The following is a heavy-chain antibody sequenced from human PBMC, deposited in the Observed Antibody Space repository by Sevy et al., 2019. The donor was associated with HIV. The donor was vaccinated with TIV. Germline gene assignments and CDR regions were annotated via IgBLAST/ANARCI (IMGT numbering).Heavy chain of an antibody. D-gene: IGHD5-18*01. CDR1: GFTFSNYW. V-gene: IGHV3-7*01. J-gene: IGHJ6*02. CDR3: AGGGPLGDAALIPWGMDV. Sequence: GGSLRLSCAASGFTFSNYWMNWVRQAPGKGLEWVANIKQGGNEKYYVDSVKGRFTLSRDNAKNSVSLQMNSLRAEDTAVDYCAGGGPLGDAALIPWGMDVWGQGTTVTVSS. CDR2: IKQGGNEK.